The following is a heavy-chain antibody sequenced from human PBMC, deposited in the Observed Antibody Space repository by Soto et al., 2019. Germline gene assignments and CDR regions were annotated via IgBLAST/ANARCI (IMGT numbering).Heavy chain of an antibody. CDR3: QGGDF. V-gene: IGHV4-34*01. CDR1: GGSFRGYF. CDR2: INDSGST. Sequence: ESLCRTGAVSGGSFRGYFWSWIRQSPDKGLEWIGEINDSGSTYYNPSFKSRLTISVDTPKSQISLTLTSVTAADSAVYYCQGGDFWGQGTRVTVYS. J-gene: IGHJ4*02. D-gene: IGHD3-16*01.